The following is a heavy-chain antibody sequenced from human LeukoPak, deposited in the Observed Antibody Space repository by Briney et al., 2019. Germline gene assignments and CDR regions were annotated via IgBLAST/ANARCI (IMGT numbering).Heavy chain of an antibody. J-gene: IGHJ6*02. CDR3: TRDHCTSINCYEYNYYGMDV. CDR2: INPNSGGT. D-gene: IGHD2-2*01. V-gene: IGHV1-2*02. CDR1: GYTFTAYY. Sequence: ASVKVSFKASGYTFTAYYIHWVRRAPGQGLEWMEWINPNSGGTESAQKFQGRVTMTRDTSISTAYMELSRLRSDDTAVYYCTRDHCTSINCYEYNYYGMDVWGQGTTVTVSS.